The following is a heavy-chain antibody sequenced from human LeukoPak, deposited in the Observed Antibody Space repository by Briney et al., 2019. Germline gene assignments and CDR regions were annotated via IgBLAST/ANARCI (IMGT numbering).Heavy chain of an antibody. V-gene: IGHV4-34*01. CDR2: INHSGST. CDR3: ARGERWLQSAYYYYGMDV. D-gene: IGHD5-24*01. CDR1: GGSFRGYY. J-gene: IGHJ6*02. Sequence: SETLSLTCAVYGGSFRGYYWSWIRQPPGKGLEWIGEINHSGSTNYNPSLKSRVIISVDTSKNQFSLKLSSVTAADKAVYYCARGERWLQSAYYYYGMDVWGQGTTVTVSS.